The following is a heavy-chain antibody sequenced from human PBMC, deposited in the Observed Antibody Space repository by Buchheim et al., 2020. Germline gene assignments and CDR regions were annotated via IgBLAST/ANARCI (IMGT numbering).Heavy chain of an antibody. D-gene: IGHD3-10*01. CDR2: ISSSGGTI. CDR1: GFTFSDYY. CDR3: AREGRHGGSYFFDF. Sequence: QVQLVESGGGLVKPGGSLRLSCAASGFTFSDYYMSWIRQAPGKGLDWVSHISSSGGTIYYADSVKGRLTIYRDNAKNSLSLHINSLRAEDTAVYYCAREGRHGGSYFFDFWGQGTL. J-gene: IGHJ4*02. V-gene: IGHV3-11*01.